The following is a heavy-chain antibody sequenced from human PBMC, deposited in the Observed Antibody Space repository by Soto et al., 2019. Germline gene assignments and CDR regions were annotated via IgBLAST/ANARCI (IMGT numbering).Heavy chain of an antibody. CDR3: AREGKGDGYNYDYYYYYGMDV. Sequence: PSETLSLTCIVSGDSISSYYWNWIRQPPGKGLEWIGYVSYTGNTNYNPSLKSRVTISVDTSKNQFSLKLSSVTAADTAVYYCAREGKGDGYNYDYYYYYGMDVWGQATTVTVS. CDR2: VSYTGNT. CDR1: GDSISSYY. D-gene: IGHD5-12*01. J-gene: IGHJ6*02. V-gene: IGHV4-59*01.